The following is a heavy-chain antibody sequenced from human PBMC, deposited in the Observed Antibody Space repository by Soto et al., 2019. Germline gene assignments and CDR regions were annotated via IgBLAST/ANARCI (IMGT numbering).Heavy chain of an antibody. J-gene: IGHJ4*02. CDR2: IYYSGST. CDR1: GGSISSYS. D-gene: IGHD3-22*01. CDR3: ARSRAYYYDSSGYRAKYYFDY. Sequence: KTSETMSLTSTVSGGSISSYSWSWIRQPPGKGLEWIGYIYYSGSTNYNPSLKSRVTISVDTSKNQFSLKLSSVTAADTAGYYCARSRAYYYDSSGYRAKYYFDYWGQGTLVTVSS. V-gene: IGHV4-59*01.